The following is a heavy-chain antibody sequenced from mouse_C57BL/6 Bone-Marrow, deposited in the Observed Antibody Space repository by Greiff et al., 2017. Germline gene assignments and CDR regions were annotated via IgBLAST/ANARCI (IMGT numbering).Heavy chain of an antibody. D-gene: IGHD3-3*01. CDR2: IYPGSGNT. V-gene: IGHV1-76*01. J-gene: IGHJ2*01. Sequence: QVQLKESGAELVRPGASVKLSCKASGYTFTDYYINWVKQRPGQGLEWIARIYPGSGNTYYNEKFKGKATLTAEKSSSTAYMQLSSLTSEDSAVYFCAKGLLDYWGQGTTLTVSS. CDR1: GYTFTDYY. CDR3: AKGLLDY.